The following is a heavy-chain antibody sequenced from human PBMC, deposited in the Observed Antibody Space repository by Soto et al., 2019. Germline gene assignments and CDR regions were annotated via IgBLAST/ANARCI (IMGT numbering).Heavy chain of an antibody. Sequence: SETLSLTCTVSGGSIRNGDYYWGWIRQPPGKGLEWIGYVYYSGTTYSHPSLNSRVSISEDTSENQFSLRLTSVTAADTAVYYCVTVNLVGAAYYFDYWGPGTLVTVSS. V-gene: IGHV4-30-4*01. J-gene: IGHJ4*02. D-gene: IGHD1-26*01. CDR2: VYYSGTT. CDR1: GGSIRNGDYY. CDR3: VTVNLVGAAYYFDY.